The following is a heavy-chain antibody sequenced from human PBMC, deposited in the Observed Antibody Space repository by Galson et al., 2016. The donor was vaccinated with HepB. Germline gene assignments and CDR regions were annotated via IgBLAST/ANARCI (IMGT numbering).Heavy chain of an antibody. J-gene: IGHJ6*02. Sequence: SLRLSCAASGFTFSDFGMHWVRQAPGKGLEWVALIWYDGSNKHYADSVKGRFTISRDNSKNTLYLQMNSLTAEDTAVYYCARFGGSLGMDGWGQGTTVTVSS. D-gene: IGHD2-15*01. CDR3: ARFGGSLGMDG. V-gene: IGHV3-33*01. CDR2: IWYDGSNK. CDR1: GFTFSDFG.